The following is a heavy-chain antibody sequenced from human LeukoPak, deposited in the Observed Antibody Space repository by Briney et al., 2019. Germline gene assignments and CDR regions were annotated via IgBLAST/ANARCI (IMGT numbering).Heavy chain of an antibody. D-gene: IGHD3-9*01. CDR3: ARARTYYDILTGYPYFDY. J-gene: IGHJ4*02. CDR1: GGSISSSSYY. Sequence: SETLSLTCTVSGGSISSSSYYWGWIRQPPGKGLEWIGSIYYSGTTYYNPSLKGRLTISVDTSKNQFSLKLSSVTAADTAVYYCARARTYYDILTGYPYFDYWGQGTLVTVSS. V-gene: IGHV4-39*01. CDR2: IYYSGTT.